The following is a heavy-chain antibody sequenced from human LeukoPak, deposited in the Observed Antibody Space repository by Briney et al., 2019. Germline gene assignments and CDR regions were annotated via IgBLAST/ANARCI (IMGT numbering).Heavy chain of an antibody. CDR2: IYYSGST. J-gene: IGHJ4*02. CDR1: GGSISSYY. CDR3: VRYCSGGSCFDY. V-gene: IGHV4-59*08. D-gene: IGHD2-15*01. Sequence: SETLSLTCTVSGGSISSYYWSWIRQPPGKGLEWIGYIYYSGSTNYNPSPKSRVTISVDTSKNQFSLKLSSVTAADTAMYYCVRYCSGGSCFDYWGQGTLVTISS.